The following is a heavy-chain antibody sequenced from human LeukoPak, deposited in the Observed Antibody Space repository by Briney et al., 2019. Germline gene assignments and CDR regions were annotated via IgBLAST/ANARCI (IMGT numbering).Heavy chain of an antibody. CDR1: GYTFTGYY. CDR2: INPNSGGT. D-gene: IGHD3-10*01. Sequence: SSVKVSCKASGYTFTGYYMHWVRQAPGQGLEWMGWINPNSGGTNYAQKFQGRVTMTRDTSISTAYMELSRLRSDDTAVYYCARSPGRVDYYGSGSHQNLDYWGQGTLVTVSS. J-gene: IGHJ4*02. CDR3: ARSPGRVDYYGSGSHQNLDY. V-gene: IGHV1-2*02.